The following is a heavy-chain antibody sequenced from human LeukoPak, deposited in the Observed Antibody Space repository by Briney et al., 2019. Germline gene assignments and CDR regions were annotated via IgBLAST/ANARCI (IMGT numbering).Heavy chain of an antibody. J-gene: IGHJ4*02. D-gene: IGHD1-26*01. CDR3: ARVSESYHDY. V-gene: IGHV3-23*01. CDR1: GFTFSSSA. Sequence: GGSLRLSCAASGFTFSSSAMSWVRQAPGKGLEWVSSISGSGSGGSTYYADSVKGRFTSSRDNAKNSLYLQMNSLRADDTAVYYCARVSESYHDYWGQGTLVTVSS. CDR2: ISGSGSGGST.